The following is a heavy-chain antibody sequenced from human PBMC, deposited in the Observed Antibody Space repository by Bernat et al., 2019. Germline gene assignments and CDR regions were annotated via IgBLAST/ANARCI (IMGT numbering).Heavy chain of an antibody. CDR2: IYSGGST. D-gene: IGHD1-20*01. Sequence: EVQLVETGGGLIQPGGSLRLSCAASGFIVSSNYVSWVRQAPGKGLEWVSVIYSGGSTYYADSVKGRFTISRDNSKNTLYLQMNSLRAEDTAVYYCAGSNWNDQTVPWGQGTLVTVSS. J-gene: IGHJ5*02. CDR1: GFIVSSNY. V-gene: IGHV3-53*02. CDR3: AGSNWNDQTVP.